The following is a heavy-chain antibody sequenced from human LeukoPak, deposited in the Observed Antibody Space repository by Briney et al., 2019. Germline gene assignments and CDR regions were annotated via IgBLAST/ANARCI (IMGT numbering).Heavy chain of an antibody. CDR1: GFTFTIYA. V-gene: IGHV3-23*01. J-gene: IGHJ4*02. CDR3: AKDASYDFWSGYWAPYYFDY. D-gene: IGHD3-3*01. Sequence: AGGSLRLSCAASGFTFTIYAMTWVRQAPGKGLEWVSAISGSGDSTYYADSVKGRFTISRDNSKDTLYLRMNNLRAEDTAVYYCAKDASYDFWSGYWAPYYFDYWGQGTLVTVSS. CDR2: ISGSGDST.